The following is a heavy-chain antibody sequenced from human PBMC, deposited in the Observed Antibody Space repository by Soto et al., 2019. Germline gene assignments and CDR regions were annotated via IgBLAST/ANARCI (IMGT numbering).Heavy chain of an antibody. Sequence: NPSETLSLTCTVSGGSISSGGYYWSWIRQHPGKGLEWIGYIYYSGSTYYNPSLKSRVTISVDTSKNQFSLKLSSVTAADTAVYYCAREYYYDSSGYSLFDYWGQGTLVTVSS. V-gene: IGHV4-31*03. J-gene: IGHJ4*02. D-gene: IGHD3-22*01. CDR3: AREYYYDSSGYSLFDY. CDR2: IYYSGST. CDR1: GGSISSGGYY.